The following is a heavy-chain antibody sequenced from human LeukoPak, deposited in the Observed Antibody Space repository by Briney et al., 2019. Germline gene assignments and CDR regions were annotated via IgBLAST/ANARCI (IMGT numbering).Heavy chain of an antibody. D-gene: IGHD1-26*01. CDR2: ISSSGSTI. CDR1: GFTFSSYE. CDR3: ARALYSGSFFDAFDI. Sequence: GGSLRLSCAASGFTFSSYEMNWVRQAPGKGLEWVTYISSSGSTIYYADSVKGRFTISRDNAKNSLYLQMNSLRAEDTAVYYCARALYSGSFFDAFDIWGQGTMVTVSS. V-gene: IGHV3-48*03. J-gene: IGHJ3*02.